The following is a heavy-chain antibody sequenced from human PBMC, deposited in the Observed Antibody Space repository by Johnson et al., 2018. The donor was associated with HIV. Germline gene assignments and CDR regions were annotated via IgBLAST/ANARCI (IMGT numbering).Heavy chain of an antibody. Sequence: QAQLVESGGGVVQPGRSLRLSCAASGFTFSSYAMHWVRQAPGTGLEWVAVISYAGSNKYYADSVKGRFTISRANSKNTLYLQMNSPRAEDTAVYYCASEYSYGSHDAFDIWGQGTMVTVSS. D-gene: IGHD5-18*01. V-gene: IGHV3-30-3*01. J-gene: IGHJ3*02. CDR2: ISYAGSNK. CDR3: ASEYSYGSHDAFDI. CDR1: GFTFSSYA.